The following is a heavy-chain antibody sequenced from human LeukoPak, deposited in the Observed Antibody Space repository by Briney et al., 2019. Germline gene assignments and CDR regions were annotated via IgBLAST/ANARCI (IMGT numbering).Heavy chain of an antibody. CDR1: GGTFSSYA. Sequence: GASVKVSCKASGGTFSSYAFSWVRQAPGQGLEWMAGIIPIFGTTNYAQKFQGRVTITADESTSTAYMELSSLRSEDTAVYYRTREGGIVGATETYNWFDPWGQGTLVTVSS. CDR2: IIPIFGTT. J-gene: IGHJ5*02. D-gene: IGHD1-26*01. V-gene: IGHV1-69*13. CDR3: TREGGIVGATETYNWFDP.